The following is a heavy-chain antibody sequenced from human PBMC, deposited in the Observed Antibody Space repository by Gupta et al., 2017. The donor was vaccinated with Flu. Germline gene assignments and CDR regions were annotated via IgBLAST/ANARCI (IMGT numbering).Heavy chain of an antibody. CDR1: GFTCSSYG. CDR3: ASEYCTNGICYTNWFDP. Sequence: QVQLVESGGGVVQPGMSLTLSCAASGFTCSSYGMHWVRQAPGKGLEWVALIWYDGSNKYYADSVKGRFTISRDNSKNTLYLQMNSLRAEDTAVYYCASEYCTNGICYTNWFDPWGQGTLVTVSS. CDR2: IWYDGSNK. J-gene: IGHJ5*02. V-gene: IGHV3-33*01. D-gene: IGHD2-8*01.